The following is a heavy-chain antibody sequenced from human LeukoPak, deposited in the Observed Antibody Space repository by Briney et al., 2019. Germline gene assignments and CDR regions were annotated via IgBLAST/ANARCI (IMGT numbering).Heavy chain of an antibody. V-gene: IGHV4-4*02. CDR3: ARENYDFWSGYYMDFDY. CDR2: VNLQGST. J-gene: IGHJ4*02. D-gene: IGHD3-3*01. CDR1: GGSISNTNW. Sequence: PSETLSLTCGVSGGSISNTNWWTWVRQPPGKGLEWIGEVNLQGSTNYNPSLKSRVTISVDTSKNQFSLKLSSVTAADTAVYYCARENYDFWSGYYMDFDYWGQGTLVTVSS.